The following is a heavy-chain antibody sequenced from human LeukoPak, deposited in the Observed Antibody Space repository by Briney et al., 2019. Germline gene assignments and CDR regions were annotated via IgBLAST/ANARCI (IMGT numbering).Heavy chain of an antibody. Sequence: PGGSLRLSCAASGFTFSSYSMNWVRQAPGKGLEWVSSISSSSSYIYYADSVKGRFTISRDNAKNSLYLQMNSLRAEDTAVYYCAKGHSSGWHSGGYWGQGTLVTVSS. V-gene: IGHV3-21*04. CDR1: GFTFSSYS. D-gene: IGHD6-19*01. J-gene: IGHJ4*02. CDR3: AKGHSSGWHSGGY. CDR2: ISSSSSYI.